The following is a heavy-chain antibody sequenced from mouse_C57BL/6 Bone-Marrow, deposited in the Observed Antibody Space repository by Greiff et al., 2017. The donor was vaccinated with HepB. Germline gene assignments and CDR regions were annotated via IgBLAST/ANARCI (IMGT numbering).Heavy chain of an antibody. CDR1: GYTFTGYE. Sequence: QVQLQQSGAELVKPGASVTMSCKASGYTFTGYEMHWVKQTPVHGLEWIGAIYPETGGTAYNQKFKGKAILTADKSSSTAYMQLRSLTSEDSAVYYCTRRDGYYWYFDDWGTGTTVTVSS. J-gene: IGHJ1*03. CDR2: IYPETGGT. CDR3: TRRDGYYWYFDD. V-gene: IGHV1-15*01. D-gene: IGHD2-3*01.